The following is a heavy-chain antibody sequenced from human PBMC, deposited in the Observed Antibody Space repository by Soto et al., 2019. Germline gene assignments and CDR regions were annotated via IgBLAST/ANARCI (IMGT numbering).Heavy chain of an antibody. CDR2: IYYSGST. CDR3: AREYCSGGSCPQYYYMDV. CDR1: GGSISSYY. D-gene: IGHD2-15*01. J-gene: IGHJ6*03. Sequence: PSETLSLTCTVSGGSISSYYWSWIRQPPGKGLEWIGYIYYSGSTNYNPSLKSRVTISVDTSKNQFSLKLSSVTAADTAVYYCAREYCSGGSCPQYYYMDVWGKGTTVTVSS. V-gene: IGHV4-59*01.